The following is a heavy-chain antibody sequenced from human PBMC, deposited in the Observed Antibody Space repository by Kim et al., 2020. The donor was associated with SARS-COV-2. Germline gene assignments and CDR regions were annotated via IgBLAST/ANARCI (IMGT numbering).Heavy chain of an antibody. CDR1: GLTFSTYA. Sequence: GGSLRLSCAASGLTFSTYAMNWVRQAPGTGLEWVSVISGSSATIYYAESVKGRFTISRDNSKNTLYLQMNSLRAEDTAVYYCVKDRLESTLAAPDYWGQGTLVSVSS. J-gene: IGHJ4*02. CDR2: ISGSSATI. V-gene: IGHV3-23*01. D-gene: IGHD6-25*01. CDR3: VKDRLESTLAAPDY.